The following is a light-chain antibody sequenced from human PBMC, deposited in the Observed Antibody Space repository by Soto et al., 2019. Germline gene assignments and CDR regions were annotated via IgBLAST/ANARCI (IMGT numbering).Light chain of an antibody. Sequence: QSVLTQPASVSGSPGQSITISCTGTSSDVGDYNYVSWYQQHPGKAPKLMIYEVSNRPSGVSNRFSGSKSGNTASLTISGLQAEDEADYYCSSYTSSSTHYVFGTGTNVTVL. CDR1: SSDVGDYNY. CDR3: SSYTSSSTHYV. V-gene: IGLV2-14*01. J-gene: IGLJ1*01. CDR2: EVS.